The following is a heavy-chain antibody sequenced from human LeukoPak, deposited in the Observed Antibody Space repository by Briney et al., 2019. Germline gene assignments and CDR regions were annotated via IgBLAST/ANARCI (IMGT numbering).Heavy chain of an antibody. CDR2: INPNSGGT. D-gene: IGHD2-15*01. CDR3: AKDRGCSGGSCYSNWFDP. J-gene: IGHJ5*02. CDR1: GYTFTGYY. Sequence: ASVKVSCKASGYTFTGYYMHWVRQAPGQGLEWMGWINPNSGGTNYAQKFQGRVTMTRDTSISTAYMELSRLRSDDTAVYYCAKDRGCSGGSCYSNWFDPWGQGSWSPSPQ. V-gene: IGHV1-2*02.